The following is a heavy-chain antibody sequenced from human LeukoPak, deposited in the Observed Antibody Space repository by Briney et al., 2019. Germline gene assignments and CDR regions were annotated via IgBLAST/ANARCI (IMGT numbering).Heavy chain of an antibody. D-gene: IGHD5-12*01. V-gene: IGHV4-61*01. J-gene: IGHJ4*02. CDR1: GGSVSSGSYY. Sequence: PSETLSLTCTVSGGSVSSGSYYWSWIRQPPGKGLEWIGYIYYSGSTYYNPSLKSRVTISVDTSKNQFSLKLSSVTAADTAVYYCARRGGRGYSGYEYYFDYWGQGTLVTVSS. CDR2: IYYSGST. CDR3: ARRGGRGYSGYEYYFDY.